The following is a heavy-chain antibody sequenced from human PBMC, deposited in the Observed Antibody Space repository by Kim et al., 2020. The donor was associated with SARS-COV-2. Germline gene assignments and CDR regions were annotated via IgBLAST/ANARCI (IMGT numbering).Heavy chain of an antibody. Sequence: SETLSLTCTVSGGSISSYYWSWIRQPPGKGLEWIGYIYYSGSTNYNPSLKSRVTISVDTSKNQFSLKLSSVTAADTAVYYCASSIMITFGGVIDDPYYFDYWGQGTLVTVSS. CDR2: IYYSGST. D-gene: IGHD3-16*02. V-gene: IGHV4-59*08. J-gene: IGHJ4*02. CDR3: ASSIMITFGGVIDDPYYFDY. CDR1: GGSISSYY.